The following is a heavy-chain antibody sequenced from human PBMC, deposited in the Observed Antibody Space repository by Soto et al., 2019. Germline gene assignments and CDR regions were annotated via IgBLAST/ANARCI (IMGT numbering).Heavy chain of an antibody. J-gene: IGHJ3*02. D-gene: IGHD7-27*01. CDR3: SRGRPAGDEDDAFDI. CDR2: IKQDGSEK. V-gene: IGHV3-7*03. CDR1: GFTFSSYW. Sequence: GGSLRLSCAASGFTFSSYWMSWVRQAPGKGLEWVANIKQDGSEKYYVDSVKGRFTISRDNAKNSLYLQMNSLRAEDTAVYSCSRGRPAGDEDDAFDIWGQGTMVTVSS.